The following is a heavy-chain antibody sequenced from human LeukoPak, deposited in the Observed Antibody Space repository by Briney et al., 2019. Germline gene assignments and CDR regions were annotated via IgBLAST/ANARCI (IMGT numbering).Heavy chain of an antibody. CDR2: IIPIFGTA. J-gene: IGHJ6*02. Sequence: ASVKVSCKASGGTFSSYAISWVRQAPGQGLEWMGGIIPIFGTANYAQKFQGRVTITADESTSTAYMELSSLRSEDTAVYYCATRPGTGVAIFGVVRHYYYYYYGMDVWGQGTTVTVSS. CDR3: ATRPGTGVAIFGVVRHYYYYYYGMDV. D-gene: IGHD3-3*01. V-gene: IGHV1-69*13. CDR1: GGTFSSYA.